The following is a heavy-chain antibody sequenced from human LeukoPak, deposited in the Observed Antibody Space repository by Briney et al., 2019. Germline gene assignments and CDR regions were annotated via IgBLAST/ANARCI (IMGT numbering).Heavy chain of an antibody. J-gene: IGHJ4*02. D-gene: IGHD3-3*01. V-gene: IGHV3-21*01. CDR3: ARSFGVVKGTYFDY. CDR1: GFTFSSYS. Sequence: GGSLRLSCAASGFTFSSYSMNWVRQAPGKGLEWVSSISSSSSYIYYADSVKGRFTISRDNAKNSLYLQMNSLRAEDTAVYYCARSFGVVKGTYFDYWGQGTLVTVSS. CDR2: ISSSSSYI.